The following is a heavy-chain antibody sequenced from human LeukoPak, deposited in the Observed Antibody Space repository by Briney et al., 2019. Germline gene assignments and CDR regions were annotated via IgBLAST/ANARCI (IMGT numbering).Heavy chain of an antibody. Sequence: VKVSCKASGGTFSSYAISWVRQAPGQGLEWMGGIIPIFGTANYAQKFQGRVTITADESTSTAYMELSSLRSEDTAVYYCTRGSSTSCYNCAYYMDVWGKGTTVTVSS. CDR3: TRGSSTSCYNCAYYMDV. CDR2: IIPIFGTA. CDR1: GGTFSSYA. J-gene: IGHJ6*03. V-gene: IGHV1-69*01. D-gene: IGHD2-2*02.